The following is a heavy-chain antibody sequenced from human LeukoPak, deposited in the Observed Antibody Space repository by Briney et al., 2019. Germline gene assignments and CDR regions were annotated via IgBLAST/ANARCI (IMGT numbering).Heavy chain of an antibody. J-gene: IGHJ4*02. CDR2: IYPADSDT. Sequence: GESLKISCQVSGYIFTNYWIGWVRQMPGKGLESMGIIYPADSDTTYSPSFEGQVTISADKSIDTVYLQWSSLKASDTATYYCARQSRNGSKTRGYYFDSWGQGTLVTVSS. CDR1: GYIFTNYW. V-gene: IGHV5-51*01. D-gene: IGHD3-10*01. CDR3: ARQSRNGSKTRGYYFDS.